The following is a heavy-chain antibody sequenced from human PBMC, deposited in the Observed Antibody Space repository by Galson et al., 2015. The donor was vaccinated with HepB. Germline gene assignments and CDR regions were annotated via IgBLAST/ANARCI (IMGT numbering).Heavy chain of an antibody. CDR2: IWYDGSNK. CDR1: GFTFSSYG. V-gene: IGHV3-33*01. CDR3: ARDRITMVRGVLGY. Sequence: SLRLSCAASGFTFSSYGMHWVRQAPGKGLEWVAVIWYDGSNKYYADSVKGRFTISRDNSKNTLYLQMNSLRAEDTAVYYCARDRITMVRGVLGYWGQGTLVTVSS. D-gene: IGHD3-10*01. J-gene: IGHJ4*02.